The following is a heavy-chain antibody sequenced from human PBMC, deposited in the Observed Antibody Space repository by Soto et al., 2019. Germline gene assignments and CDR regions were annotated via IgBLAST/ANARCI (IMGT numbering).Heavy chain of an antibody. CDR3: ARDLRFGDYSGMDV. CDR2: IYYIGNT. J-gene: IGHJ6*02. D-gene: IGHD3-10*01. Sequence: QVQLQESGPGLVKPSQTLSLTCTVSGGSISSGGYYWSWIRQHPGKGLEWIGYIYYIGNTSYNPSLKSRVTISVDTSKNQFSLKLSSVTAADTAVYYCARDLRFGDYSGMDVWGQGTTVTVSS. CDR1: GGSISSGGYY. V-gene: IGHV4-31*03.